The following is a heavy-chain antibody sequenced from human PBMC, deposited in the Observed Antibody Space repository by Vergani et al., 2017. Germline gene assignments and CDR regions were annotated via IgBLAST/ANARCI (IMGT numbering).Heavy chain of an antibody. V-gene: IGHV4-39*07. J-gene: IGHJ2*01. CDR3: ARGRRGTWYFDL. CDR1: GGSTSSSSYY. Sequence: QLQLQESGPGLVKPSETLSLTCTVSGGSTSSSSYYWGWIRQPPGKGLEWIGSIYYSGTTYYNPSLKSRVTMSVDTSKNQFSLKLSSVTAADTAVYYCARGRRGTWYFDLWGRGTLVTVSS. CDR2: IYYSGTT.